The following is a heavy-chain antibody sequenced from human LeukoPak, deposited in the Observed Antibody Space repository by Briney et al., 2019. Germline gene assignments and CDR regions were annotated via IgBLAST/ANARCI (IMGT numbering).Heavy chain of an antibody. V-gene: IGHV3-30*02. J-gene: IGHJ4*02. D-gene: IGHD3-16*01. CDR3: AKEGTMTTLGTRDFDY. CDR2: IRYDGSKE. CDR1: GFIFRDYG. Sequence: QPGGSLRLSCTASGFIFRDYGMHWVRQAPGKGLEWVAFIRYDGSKEYYADSAKGRFTISRDSSKNTLYLHMKSLRVEDTAVYYCAKEGTMTTLGTRDFDYWGQGTQVTVSS.